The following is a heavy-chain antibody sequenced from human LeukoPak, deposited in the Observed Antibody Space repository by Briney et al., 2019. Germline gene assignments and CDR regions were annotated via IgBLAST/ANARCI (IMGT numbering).Heavy chain of an antibody. CDR1: GGSISSYY. J-gene: IGHJ4*02. D-gene: IGHD3-22*01. V-gene: IGHV4-59*12. CDR2: IYYSGST. CDR3: ARGRTYYYDSSGYRQKYYFDY. Sequence: KPSETLSLTCTVSGGSISSYYWSWIRQPPGKGLEWIGYIYYSGSTNYNPSLKSRVTISVDTSKNQFSLKLSSVTAADTAVYYCARGRTYYYDSSGYRQKYYFDYWGQGTLVTVSS.